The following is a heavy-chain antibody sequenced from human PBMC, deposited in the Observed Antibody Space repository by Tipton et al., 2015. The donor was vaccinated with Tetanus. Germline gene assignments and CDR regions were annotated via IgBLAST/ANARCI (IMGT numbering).Heavy chain of an antibody. D-gene: IGHD3-22*01. Sequence: RLVQSGAEVKKPGASVKVSCKASGYTFTGYYIYWVRQAPGQGLEWMGWIDPNSGGTVYAQKFQGRVTMTRDTSISTAYMELRSLRSDDTAVYYCARDRGDYIYYGMDVWGPGTTVPVS. CDR2: IDPNSGGT. J-gene: IGHJ6*02. CDR3: ARDRGDYIYYGMDV. V-gene: IGHV1-2*02. CDR1: GYTFTGYY.